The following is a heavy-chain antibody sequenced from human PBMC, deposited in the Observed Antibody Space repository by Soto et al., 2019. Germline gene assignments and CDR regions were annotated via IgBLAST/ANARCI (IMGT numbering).Heavy chain of an antibody. V-gene: IGHV3-23*01. CDR2: ISGSGGST. CDR1: GFTFSSYA. Sequence: GGSLRLSCAASGFTFSSYAMSWVRQAPGKGLEWVSAISGSGGSTYYADSVKGRFTISRDNSKNTLYLQMNSLRAEDTAVYYCAKQHVTIFGVVIHYYYGMDVWGQGTTVTVSS. D-gene: IGHD3-3*01. J-gene: IGHJ6*02. CDR3: AKQHVTIFGVVIHYYYGMDV.